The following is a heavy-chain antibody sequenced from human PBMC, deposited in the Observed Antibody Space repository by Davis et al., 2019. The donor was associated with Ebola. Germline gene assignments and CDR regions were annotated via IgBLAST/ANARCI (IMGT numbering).Heavy chain of an antibody. Sequence: GESLNISCKGSGYSFTSYWIGWVRQMPGKGLEWMGIIYPGDSDTRYSPSFQGQVTISADKSISTAYLQWSSLKASDTAMYYCASGEGITIFGVALDYWGQGTLVTVSS. V-gene: IGHV5-51*01. CDR1: GYSFTSYW. D-gene: IGHD3-3*01. J-gene: IGHJ4*02. CDR2: IYPGDSDT. CDR3: ASGEGITIFGVALDY.